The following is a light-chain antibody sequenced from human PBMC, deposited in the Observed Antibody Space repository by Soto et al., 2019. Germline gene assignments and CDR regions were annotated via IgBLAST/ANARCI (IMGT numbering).Light chain of an antibody. CDR2: VNSGGSH. V-gene: IGLV4-69*01. CDR1: SGHSNYA. CDR3: QTWGTGSAIVV. Sequence: QSVLTQSPSASASLGASVKLTCTLSSGHSNYAIAWHQQQPEKGPRYLMKVNSGGSHIKGDGIPDRFSGSSSGAERYLFISSLQSEDEADCYCQTWGTGSAIVVFGGGTQLTV. J-gene: IGLJ7*01.